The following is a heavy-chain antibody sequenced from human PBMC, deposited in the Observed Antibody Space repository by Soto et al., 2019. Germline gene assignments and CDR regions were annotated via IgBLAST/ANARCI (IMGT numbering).Heavy chain of an antibody. CDR1: GFTFSSYC. CDR2: IKQDGSER. V-gene: IGHV3-7*01. CDR3: ARVVVPATWGAFDI. D-gene: IGHD2-15*01. Sequence: PGGSLRLSCAASGFTFSSYCMSWVRQAPGKGPEWVANIKQDGSERYYVDSVKGRFTISRDNAKNSLYLQMNSLRAEDTAVYYCARVVVPATWGAFDIWGQGTMVTVSS. J-gene: IGHJ3*02.